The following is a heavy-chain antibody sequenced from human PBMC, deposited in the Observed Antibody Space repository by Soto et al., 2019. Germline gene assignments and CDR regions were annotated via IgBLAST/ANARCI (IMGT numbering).Heavy chain of an antibody. CDR3: ARAVWCSGGSCSRVFDY. V-gene: IGHV4-30-2*01. CDR2: IYHSGST. J-gene: IGHJ4*02. Sequence: QLQLQESGSGLVKPSQTLSLTCAVSGGSSSSGGYSWSWIRQPPGKGLEWIGYIYHSGSTYYNPSLKSRVTIAVDRSKNRFSLKLSSVTAADTAVYYCARAVWCSGGSCSRVFDYWGQGTLVTVSS. CDR1: GGSSSSGGYS. D-gene: IGHD2-15*01.